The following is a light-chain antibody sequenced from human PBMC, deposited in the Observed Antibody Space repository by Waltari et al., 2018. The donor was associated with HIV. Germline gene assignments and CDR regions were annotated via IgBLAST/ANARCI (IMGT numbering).Light chain of an antibody. CDR1: RGIKKD. CDR3: LQVNTYPRT. CDR2: AAS. J-gene: IGKJ1*01. V-gene: IGKV1-17*01. Sequence: DIQMTQSPSSLTASVGDRVTITCRESRGIKKDLGWYQQKPGTAPKRLIHAASTLQTGVPSRFSGSGYGSEFTLTISSLQPEDFATYYCLQVNTYPRTFGQGTKVENK.